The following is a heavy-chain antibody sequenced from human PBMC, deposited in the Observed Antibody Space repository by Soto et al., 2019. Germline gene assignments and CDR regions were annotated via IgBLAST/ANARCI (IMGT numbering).Heavy chain of an antibody. J-gene: IGHJ5*02. D-gene: IGHD2-15*01. V-gene: IGHV3-30-3*01. CDR1: GFTFSSYA. CDR3: ASRSSEYCSGGSCSYNWFDP. Sequence: QVQLVESGGGVVQPGRSLRLSCAASGFTFSSYAMHWVRQAPGKGLEWVAVISYDGSNKYYADSVKGRFTISRDNSKNTLYLQMNSLRAEDTAVYYCASRSSEYCSGGSCSYNWFDPWGQGTLVTVSS. CDR2: ISYDGSNK.